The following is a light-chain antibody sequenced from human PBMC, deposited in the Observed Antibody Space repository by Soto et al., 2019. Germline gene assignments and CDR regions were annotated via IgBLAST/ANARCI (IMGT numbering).Light chain of an antibody. V-gene: IGKV1-39*01. J-gene: IGKJ1*01. CDR2: TTS. CDR1: QSISTY. Sequence: DIQMTQSPSSLSSSLGDRVTITCRSSQSISTYLNWYQQKQGKAPNLLIYTTSNLESGVPSRFSGSASGTDGTITINSLKKEDGSTYFCQQSYSRPRTFGQGTKVDIK. CDR3: QQSYSRPRT.